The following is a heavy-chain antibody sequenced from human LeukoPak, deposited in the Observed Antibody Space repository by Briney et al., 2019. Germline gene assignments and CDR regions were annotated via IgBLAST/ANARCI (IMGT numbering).Heavy chain of an antibody. CDR3: ARVGLRYYYDSSGYSHWFDP. J-gene: IGHJ5*02. CDR2: INHSGST. CDR1: GGSFSGYY. D-gene: IGHD3-22*01. Sequence: SETLSLTCAVYGGSFSGYYWSWLRQPPGKGLEWIGEINHSGSTNYNPSLKRRVTISVDTSKNQFSLKLSSVTAADPAVYYCARVGLRYYYDSSGYSHWFDPWGQGTLVTVSS. V-gene: IGHV4-34*01.